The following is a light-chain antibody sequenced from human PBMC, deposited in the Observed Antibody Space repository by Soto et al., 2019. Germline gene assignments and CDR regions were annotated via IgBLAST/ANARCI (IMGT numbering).Light chain of an antibody. CDR2: GAS. Sequence: EIVLTQSPGTLSLSPGERATLSCRASQSVSSSSLAWYQQKPGQAPRLLIYGASSGATGIPDRFSGSGSGTDFTLTISRLEPEDFAVYYCQQYGSSPRYTFGQGTKLEIK. V-gene: IGKV3-20*01. CDR1: QSVSSSS. J-gene: IGKJ2*01. CDR3: QQYGSSPRYT.